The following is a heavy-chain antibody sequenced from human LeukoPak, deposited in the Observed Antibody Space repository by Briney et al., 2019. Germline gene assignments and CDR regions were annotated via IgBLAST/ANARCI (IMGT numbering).Heavy chain of an antibody. CDR3: VRGTGY. CDR1: GFTFSTYV. V-gene: IGHV3-64D*06. J-gene: IGHJ4*02. Sequence: SGGSLRLSCSVSGFTFSTYVMHWVRQALGKGLEYVSAISSNGDNTYYADSVKGRFTISRDNSKNTLYLQMSSLRPDDTAVYFCVRGTGYWGQGTLVTVSS. CDR2: ISSNGDNT.